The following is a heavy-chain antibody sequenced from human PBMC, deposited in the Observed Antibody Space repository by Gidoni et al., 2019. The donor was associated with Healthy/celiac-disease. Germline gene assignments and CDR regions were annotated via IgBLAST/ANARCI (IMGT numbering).Heavy chain of an antibody. CDR1: GFTFSNAW. V-gene: IGHV3-15*01. J-gene: IGHJ4*02. Sequence: EVQLVESGGGLVKHGGSLRLSCAASGFTFSNAWMSWVRQAPGKGLEWVGRIKSKTDGGTTDYAAPVKGRFTISRDDSKNTLYLQMNSLKTEDTAVYYCTAQGDWNDEDYWGQGTLVTVSS. CDR2: IKSKTDGGTT. D-gene: IGHD1-1*01. CDR3: TAQGDWNDEDY.